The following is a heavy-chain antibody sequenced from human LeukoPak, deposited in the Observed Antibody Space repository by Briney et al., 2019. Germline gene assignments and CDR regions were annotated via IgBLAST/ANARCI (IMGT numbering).Heavy chain of an antibody. CDR1: GFTFSSYA. J-gene: IGHJ5*02. D-gene: IGHD6-19*01. CDR3: AKDLYGSDWYNYFDP. Sequence: GGSLRLSCAASGFTFSSYAMHWVRQAPGKGLEWVAVISYDGSNKYYADSVKGRFTISRDNSKNTLYLQMNSLTTEDTAVYHCAKDLYGSDWYNYFDPWGQGALVTVSS. V-gene: IGHV3-30-3*01. CDR2: ISYDGSNK.